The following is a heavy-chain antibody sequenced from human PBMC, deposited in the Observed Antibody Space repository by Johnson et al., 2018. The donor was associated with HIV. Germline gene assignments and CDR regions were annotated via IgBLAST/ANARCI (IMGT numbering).Heavy chain of an antibody. D-gene: IGHD1-7*01. CDR1: GFTFSDYF. CDR2: ARNEANSYTI. Sequence: VQLVESGGGLVQPGGSLRLSCDTSGFTFSDYFIDWVRQAPGRGLEWLGRARNEANSYTIEYAASVRGRFSISRDDSKNTLYLQMNSLKSEDTAVYYCTTDQVGRNYGGKYHIWGQGTMVTVSS. CDR3: TTDQVGRNYGGKYHI. J-gene: IGHJ3*02. V-gene: IGHV3-72*01.